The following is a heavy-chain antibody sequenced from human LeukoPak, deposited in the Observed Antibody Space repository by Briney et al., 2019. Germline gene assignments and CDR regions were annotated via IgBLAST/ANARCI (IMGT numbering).Heavy chain of an antibody. J-gene: IGHJ4*02. CDR2: INHSGST. CDR3: ARGGRWAGALDY. CDR1: GGSFSGYY. V-gene: IGHV4-34*01. D-gene: IGHD6-19*01. Sequence: SETLSLTCAVYGGSFSGYYWSWIRQPPGKGREWIGEINHSGSTNYNPSLKSRVTISVDTSKNRFSLKLSSVTAADTAVYYCARGGRWAGALDYWGQGTLVTVSS.